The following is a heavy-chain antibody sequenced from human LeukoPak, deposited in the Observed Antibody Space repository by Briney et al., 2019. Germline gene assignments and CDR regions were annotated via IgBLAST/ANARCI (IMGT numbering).Heavy chain of an antibody. CDR1: GLTISSYW. CDR3: AGRAYSGSYFYFDY. J-gene: IGHJ4*02. Sequence: GGSLRLSCAASGLTISSYWMHWVRQAPGKGLVWVSRINSDGSSISYADAVKGRFTIPRDNAKNTLYLQMNSLRAEDTAVYYCAGRAYSGSYFYFDYWGQGTLVTVSS. CDR2: INSDGSSI. V-gene: IGHV3-74*01. D-gene: IGHD1-26*01.